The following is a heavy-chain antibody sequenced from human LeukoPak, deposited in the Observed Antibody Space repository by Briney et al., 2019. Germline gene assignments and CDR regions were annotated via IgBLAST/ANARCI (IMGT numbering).Heavy chain of an antibody. CDR1: GVSISTSGYY. D-gene: IGHD3-22*01. Sequence: SETLSLTCTVSGVSISTSGYYWGWIRQPPGKGLEWIGSYYYSGSTYYNASLKSRVTISVDTSKSQFSLKLSSVTDADTAVYYCARRGGASDYYFDYWGQGILVTVSS. V-gene: IGHV4-39*01. CDR3: ARRGGASDYYFDY. J-gene: IGHJ4*02. CDR2: YYYSGST.